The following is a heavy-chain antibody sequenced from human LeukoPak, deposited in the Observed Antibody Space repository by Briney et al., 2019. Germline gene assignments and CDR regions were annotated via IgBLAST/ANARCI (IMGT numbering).Heavy chain of an antibody. CDR2: IYSTGST. V-gene: IGHV4-59*08. J-gene: IGHJ6*02. Sequence: PSETLSLTCTVSGGSISSYYWSWIRQPSGKGLEWIGYIYSTGSTNYNPSLKSRVTISVATSKNQFSLKVSSVTAADTAVYYCARHFYGSGSYRAYGMDVWGQGTTVTVSS. CDR3: ARHFYGSGSYRAYGMDV. CDR1: GGSISSYY. D-gene: IGHD3-10*01.